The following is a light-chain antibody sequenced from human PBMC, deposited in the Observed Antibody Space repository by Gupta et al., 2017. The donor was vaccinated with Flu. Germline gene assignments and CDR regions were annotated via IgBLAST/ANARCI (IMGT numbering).Light chain of an antibody. CDR3: VLYMCSGIWV. CDR1: SGSVSTSYY. J-gene: IGLJ3*02. CDR2: STN. Sequence: QTVVTQEPSFSVSPGGTVTLTSGLSSGSVSTSYYPSWYQQTPGQAPRTLIYSTNTRSSGIPDRFSGSILGNKAALTITGAQADDESDYYCVLYMCSGIWVFGGGTKLTVL. V-gene: IGLV8-61*01.